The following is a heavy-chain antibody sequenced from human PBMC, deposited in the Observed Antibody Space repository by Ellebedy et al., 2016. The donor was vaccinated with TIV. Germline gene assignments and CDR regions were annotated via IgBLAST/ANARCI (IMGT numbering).Heavy chain of an antibody. V-gene: IGHV4-34*01. CDR3: ARAALWFGEFIYYYYMDV. Sequence: SETLSLTXAVYGGSFSGYYWSWIRQPPGKGLEWIGEINHSGSTNYNPSLKSRVTISVDTSKNQFSLKLSSVTAADTAVYYCARAALWFGEFIYYYYMDVWGKGTTVTVSS. CDR1: GGSFSGYY. D-gene: IGHD3-10*01. CDR2: INHSGST. J-gene: IGHJ6*03.